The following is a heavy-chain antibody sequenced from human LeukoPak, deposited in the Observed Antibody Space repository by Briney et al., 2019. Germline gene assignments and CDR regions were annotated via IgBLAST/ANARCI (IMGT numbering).Heavy chain of an antibody. V-gene: IGHV3-53*01. CDR3: AKRGHDYGDYPAY. Sequence: GGSLRLSCAASGFTVSSNYMSWVRQAPGKGLEWVSVIYSGGSTYYADSVKGRFTISRDNSKNTLYLQMNSLRAEDTAVYYCAKRGHDYGDYPAYWGQGTLVTVSS. J-gene: IGHJ4*02. CDR2: IYSGGST. D-gene: IGHD4-17*01. CDR1: GFTVSSNY.